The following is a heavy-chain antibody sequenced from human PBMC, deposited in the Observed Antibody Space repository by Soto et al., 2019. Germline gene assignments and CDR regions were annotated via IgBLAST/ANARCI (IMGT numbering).Heavy chain of an antibody. Sequence: SETLSLTCTVSGGSISSSSYYWGWIRQPPGKGLEWIGSIYYSGSTYYNPSLKSRVTISVDTSKNQFSLKLSSVTAADTAVYSCASDQFMVATYDYRGQGTLVTVSS. CDR2: IYYSGST. CDR3: ASDQFMVATYDY. D-gene: IGHD5-12*01. V-gene: IGHV4-39*01. J-gene: IGHJ4*02. CDR1: GGSISSSSYY.